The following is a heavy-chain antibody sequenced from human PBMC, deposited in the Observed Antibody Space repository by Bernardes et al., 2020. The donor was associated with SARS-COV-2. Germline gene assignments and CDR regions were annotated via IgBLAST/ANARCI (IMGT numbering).Heavy chain of an antibody. CDR2: TNSDGSSS. CDR3: ADLGSSYGLDV. D-gene: IGHD7-27*01. J-gene: IGHJ6*02. Sequence: GGSLRLSCAASGFTFSRYWMHWVRQAPGKGLVWISLTNSDGSSSTYADAVKGRFTVSRDNAKNSLYLQMNSLKTEDTAVYYCADLGSSYGLDVWGQGTTVTVSS. V-gene: IGHV3-74*01. CDR1: GFTFSRYW.